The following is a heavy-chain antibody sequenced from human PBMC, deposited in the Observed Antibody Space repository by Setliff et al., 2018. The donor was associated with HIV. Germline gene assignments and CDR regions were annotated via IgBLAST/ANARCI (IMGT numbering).Heavy chain of an antibody. CDR3: ARVYYDILTGYPQGWFDP. CDR1: GGSISSGDYY. D-gene: IGHD3-9*01. Sequence: SETLSLTCTVSGGSISSGDYYWTWIRQHPGKGLEWIGYIYYSGSTYYNPSLKSRVTISLDTSKNQSSLKLSSVTAADTAVYYCARVYYDILTGYPQGWFDPWGQGTLVTVSS. CDR2: IYYSGST. J-gene: IGHJ5*02. V-gene: IGHV4-31*03.